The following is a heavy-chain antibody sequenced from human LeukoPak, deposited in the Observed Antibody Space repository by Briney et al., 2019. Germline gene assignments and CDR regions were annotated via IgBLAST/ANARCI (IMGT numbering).Heavy chain of an antibody. CDR2: ISSSSSYI. CDR3: ARSRVGAIGPLDG. J-gene: IGHJ4*02. CDR1: GFTFSNYG. V-gene: IGHV3-21*01. D-gene: IGHD1-26*01. Sequence: GGSLRLSCAASGFTFSNYGMHWVRQAPGKGLEWVSSISSSSSYIYYADSVKGRFTISRDNAKNSLYLQMNSLRAVDTAVYYCARSRVGAIGPLDGWGQGTLVTVSS.